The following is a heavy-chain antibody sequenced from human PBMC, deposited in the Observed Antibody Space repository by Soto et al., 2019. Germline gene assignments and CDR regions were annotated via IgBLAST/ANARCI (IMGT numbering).Heavy chain of an antibody. V-gene: IGHV3-48*02. Sequence: XGSLRLSCSASGFSFGSYHMNWVRQAPGKGLQWVAHITSGLTTHYADFVQGRFTISRDNAKNSLYLEIYDLRDEDTAVYYCARDSSHGVAVGGLDSWGQGTLVTVSS. D-gene: IGHD3-3*01. CDR1: GFSFGSYH. J-gene: IGHJ4*02. CDR3: ARDSSHGVAVGGLDS. CDR2: ITSGLTT.